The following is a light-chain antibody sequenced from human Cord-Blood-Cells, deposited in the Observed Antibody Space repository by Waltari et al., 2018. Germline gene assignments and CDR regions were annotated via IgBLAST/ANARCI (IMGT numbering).Light chain of an antibody. Sequence: EIVMTQSPATLSVSPGERATLSCRASQSVSSNLALYQQKPGQAPRLLIYGASTRAPGIPPRFSGSGSGTEFTLTISSLQSEDFAVYYCQQYNNWPPITFGQGTRLEIK. J-gene: IGKJ5*01. CDR2: GAS. CDR1: QSVSSN. CDR3: QQYNNWPPIT. V-gene: IGKV3-15*01.